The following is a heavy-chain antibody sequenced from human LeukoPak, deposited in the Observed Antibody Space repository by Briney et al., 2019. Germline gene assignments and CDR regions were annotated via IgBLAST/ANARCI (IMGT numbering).Heavy chain of an antibody. Sequence: GGSLRLSCAASGFIFDDYAVHWVRQAPGKGLEWVSGISWNSGSMEYADSVKGRFTISRDNAKISLYLQMNSLRVEDTAMYYCARGRFSYDSSGYSSFYYWGQGTLVTVSS. CDR1: GFIFDDYA. D-gene: IGHD3-22*01. J-gene: IGHJ4*02. CDR3: ARGRFSYDSSGYSSFYY. CDR2: ISWNSGSM. V-gene: IGHV3-9*01.